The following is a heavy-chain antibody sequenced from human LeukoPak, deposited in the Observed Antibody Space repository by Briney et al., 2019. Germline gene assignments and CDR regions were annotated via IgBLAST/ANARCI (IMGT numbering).Heavy chain of an antibody. D-gene: IGHD2/OR15-2a*01. Sequence: ASVKVSCKASGYTFTNYGVTWVRQAPGQGLEWMGWISAYNGNTNSAQNLQARVTMTTDSATSTAYMELRSLTSDDTAVYYCAGTYSKYFSSSEFDSWGQGTLVTVSS. CDR2: ISAYNGNT. V-gene: IGHV1-18*01. J-gene: IGHJ4*02. CDR3: AGTYSKYFSSSEFDS. CDR1: GYTFTNYG.